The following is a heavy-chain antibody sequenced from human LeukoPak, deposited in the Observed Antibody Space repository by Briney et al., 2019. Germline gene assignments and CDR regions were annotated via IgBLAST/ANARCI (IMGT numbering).Heavy chain of an antibody. CDR2: IYSGGST. J-gene: IGHJ4*02. CDR3: ARDQGGYYPYYFDY. CDR1: GFTFSSYW. D-gene: IGHD3-22*01. Sequence: GGSLRLSCAASGFTFSSYWMSWVRQAPGKGLEWVSVIYSGGSTYYADSVKGRFTISRDNSKNTLYLQMNSLRAEDTAVYYCARDQGGYYPYYFDYWGQGTLVTVSS. V-gene: IGHV3-53*01.